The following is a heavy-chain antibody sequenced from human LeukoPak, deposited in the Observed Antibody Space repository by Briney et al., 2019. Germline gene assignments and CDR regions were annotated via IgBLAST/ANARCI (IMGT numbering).Heavy chain of an antibody. J-gene: IGHJ4*02. V-gene: IGHV3-33*01. D-gene: IGHD5-12*01. CDR1: GYIFSSYD. Sequence: GRSQSLFCTAWGYIFSSYDMHGVRRAPGRALEWVADIWYDGSNKYYAASVKGRFTISRDNSKDTLYLQMNSLRAEDTAVYYCARVAWGYDYCVYFDYWGQGTLVTVSS. CDR3: ARVAWGYDYCVYFDY. CDR2: IWYDGSNK.